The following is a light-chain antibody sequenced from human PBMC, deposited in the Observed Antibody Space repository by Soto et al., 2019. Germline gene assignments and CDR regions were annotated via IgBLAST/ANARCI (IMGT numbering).Light chain of an antibody. V-gene: IGKV1-33*01. J-gene: IGKJ3*01. Sequence: DIQMTQSPSSLSASVGDRVTITCQASQDISNYLNWCQQKPGKAPKLLIYDASNLETGVPSRFSGSGSGTDFTFTISSLQPEDIATYYCQQYDNLPLLTFGPGTKVDIK. CDR1: QDISNY. CDR2: DAS. CDR3: QQYDNLPLLT.